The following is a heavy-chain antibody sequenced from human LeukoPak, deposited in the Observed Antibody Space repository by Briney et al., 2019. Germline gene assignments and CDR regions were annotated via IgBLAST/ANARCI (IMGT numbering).Heavy chain of an antibody. D-gene: IGHD6-25*01. CDR2: ISSSSSSYI. CDR3: ARDSSAAPFDY. CDR1: GFTFSSYS. J-gene: IGHJ4*02. V-gene: IGHV3-21*01. Sequence: AGGSLRLSCAASGFTFSSYSMNWVRQAPGKGLEWVSSISSSSSSYIYYADSVKGRFTISRDNAKNSLYLQMNSLRAEDTAVYYCARDSSAAPFDYWGQGTLVTVSS.